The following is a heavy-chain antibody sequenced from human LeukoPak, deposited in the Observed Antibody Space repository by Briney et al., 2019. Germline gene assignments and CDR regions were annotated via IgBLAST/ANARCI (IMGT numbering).Heavy chain of an antibody. V-gene: IGHV4-39*07. CDR3: ASAVGPYYDFWSGYYYGYYFDY. CDR1: GASISSSSYY. CDR2: INHSGST. Sequence: PSETLSLTCTVSGASISSSSYYWGWIRQPPGKGLEWIGEINHSGSTNYNPSLESRVTISVDKSKNQFSLKLSSVTAADTAVYYCASAVGPYYDFWSGYYYGYYFDYWGQGTLVTVSS. D-gene: IGHD3-3*01. J-gene: IGHJ4*02.